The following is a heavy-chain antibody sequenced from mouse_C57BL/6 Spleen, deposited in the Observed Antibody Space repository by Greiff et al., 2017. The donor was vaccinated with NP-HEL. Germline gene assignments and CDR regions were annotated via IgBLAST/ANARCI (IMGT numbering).Heavy chain of an antibody. CDR1: GYTFTSYW. CDR2: IDPSDSYT. V-gene: IGHV1-69*01. D-gene: IGHD2-2*01. J-gene: IGHJ2*01. CDR3: ARGLPFQYYLDY. Sequence: QVQLQQPGAELVMPGASVKLSCKASGYTFTSYWMHWVKQRPGQGLEWIGEIDPSDSYTNYNQKFKGKSTLTVDKSSSTAYMQLSSLTSEDSAVYYCARGLPFQYYLDYWGQGTTLTVSS.